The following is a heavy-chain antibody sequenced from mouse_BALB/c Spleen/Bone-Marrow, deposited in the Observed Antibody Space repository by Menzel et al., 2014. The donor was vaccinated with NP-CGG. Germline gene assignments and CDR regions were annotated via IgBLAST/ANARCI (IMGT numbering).Heavy chain of an antibody. D-gene: IGHD2-3*01. V-gene: IGHV1-15*01. CDR2: IHPGSGGT. CDR3: ARWLLRYYAMDD. CDR1: GYTFTDYE. J-gene: IGHJ4*01. Sequence: VQLQQSGAELVRPGASVKLSCKALGYTFTDYEMHWVKQTPEHGLEWIGAIHPGSGGTAYNQKFKGKATLTVDKSSSTAYMQLSSLTSEDSAVYFCARWLLRYYAMDDWGQGTSVTVSS.